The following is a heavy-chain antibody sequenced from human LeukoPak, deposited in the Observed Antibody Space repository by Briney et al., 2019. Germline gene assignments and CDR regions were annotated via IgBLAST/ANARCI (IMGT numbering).Heavy chain of an antibody. CDR3: TQNNY. V-gene: IGHV3-73*01. CDR2: IRGKADNYAT. J-gene: IGHJ4*02. CDR1: GFTFSGSP. Sequence: PGGSLRLSCAASGFTFSGSPILWVRQASGKGLEWVGRIRGKADNYATAYAASVQGRCTISRDDSQNTAYRQLNSLKTEDTAVYYCTQNNYWGQGALVTVSS.